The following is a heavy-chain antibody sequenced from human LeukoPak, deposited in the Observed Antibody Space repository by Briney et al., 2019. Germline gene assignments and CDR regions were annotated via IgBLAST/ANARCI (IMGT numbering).Heavy chain of an antibody. CDR3: ARIDIEVVPAAHMDV. CDR2: ISAYNGNT. CDR1: GYTFTSYG. Sequence: ASVKVSCKASGYTFTSYGISWVRQAPGQGLEWMGWISAYNGNTNYAQKLQGRVTMTTDTSTSTAYMELRSLRSDDTAVYYCARIDIEVVPAAHMDVWGKGTTVTVSS. D-gene: IGHD2-2*01. J-gene: IGHJ6*03. V-gene: IGHV1-18*01.